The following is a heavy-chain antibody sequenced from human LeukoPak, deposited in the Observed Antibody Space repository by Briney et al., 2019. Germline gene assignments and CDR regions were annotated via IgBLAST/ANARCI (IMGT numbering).Heavy chain of an antibody. J-gene: IGHJ6*03. D-gene: IGHD2-2*01. CDR1: GGSISSYY. Sequence: PSETLSLTCTVSGGSISSYYWSWIRQPAGKGLEWIGRIYTSGSTNYNPSLKSRVTISVDTSKNQFSLKLSSVTAADTAVYYCARTSHGASSRRYYYYMDVWGKGTTVTVSS. CDR2: IYTSGST. V-gene: IGHV4-4*07. CDR3: ARTSHGASSRRYYYYMDV.